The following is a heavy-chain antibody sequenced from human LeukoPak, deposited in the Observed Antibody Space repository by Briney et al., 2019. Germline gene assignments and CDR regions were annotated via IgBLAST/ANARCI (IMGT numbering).Heavy chain of an antibody. CDR1: GGSFSGYY. D-gene: IGHD5-24*01. Sequence: PSETLSLTCAVYGGSFSGYYWSWIRQPPGKGLEWIGEINNSGTTNYNPSLKGRVTVSVDTSKNQFSLKLSSVTAADTAVYYCARGDGRDGYNGEYWGQGTLVTVSS. J-gene: IGHJ4*02. CDR2: INNSGTT. CDR3: ARGDGRDGYNGEY. V-gene: IGHV4-34*01.